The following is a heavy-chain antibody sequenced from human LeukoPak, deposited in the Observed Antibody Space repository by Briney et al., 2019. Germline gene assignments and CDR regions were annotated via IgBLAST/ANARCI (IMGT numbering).Heavy chain of an antibody. CDR3: ARGLWGLDY. Sequence: GGSLRLSCAASGFIFNTYDMRWVRQAPGKGLEWVAFIQYDGGNKYYGGSVKGRFTISRDNSKNTLYLQMNSLRAEDTAVYYCARGLWGLDYWGQGTLVTVSS. J-gene: IGHJ4*02. CDR2: IQYDGGNK. D-gene: IGHD3-10*01. V-gene: IGHV3-30*02. CDR1: GFIFNTYD.